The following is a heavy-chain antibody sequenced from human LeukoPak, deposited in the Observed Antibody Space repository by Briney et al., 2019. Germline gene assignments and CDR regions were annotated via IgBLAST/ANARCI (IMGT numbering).Heavy chain of an antibody. Sequence: ASVKVSCKASGGTFSSYTISWVRQAPGQGLEWMGRIIPILGIANYAQKFQGRVTITADKSTSTAYMELSSLRSEDTAVYYCAREPWYYDSSGYYPFDYWGQGTLVTVSS. CDR1: GGTFSSYT. CDR2: IIPILGIA. D-gene: IGHD3-22*01. V-gene: IGHV1-69*04. CDR3: AREPWYYDSSGYYPFDY. J-gene: IGHJ4*02.